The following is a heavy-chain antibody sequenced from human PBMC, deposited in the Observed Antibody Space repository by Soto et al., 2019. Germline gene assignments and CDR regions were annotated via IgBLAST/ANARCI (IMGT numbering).Heavy chain of an antibody. CDR3: ARVPPTITMVRGVSTGFDY. J-gene: IGHJ4*02. D-gene: IGHD3-10*01. V-gene: IGHV1-8*01. Sequence: QVQLVQSGAEVKKPGASVKVSCKASGYTFTSYDINWVRQATGQGLEWMGWMNPNSGNTGYAQKFQGRVTMTRNTSISTAYMELSSLRSEDTAVYYCARVPPTITMVRGVSTGFDYWGQGTLVTVSS. CDR2: MNPNSGNT. CDR1: GYTFTSYD.